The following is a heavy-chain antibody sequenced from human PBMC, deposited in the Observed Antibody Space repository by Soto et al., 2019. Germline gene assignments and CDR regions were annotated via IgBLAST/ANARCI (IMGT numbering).Heavy chain of an antibody. D-gene: IGHD2-21*02. CDR3: VQSRCGGDCLEIYSAHAYNGLDG. J-gene: IGHJ6*02. Sequence: QVTLKEAGPTLVKPTQTLTLTCTVSGLSLRTTGVGVGWVRQPPGKALEWLALLYWDDDQRYRPSLRSRLTIAKHISEKQLVITMTNMDTVDTATYYCVQSRCGGDCLEIYSAHAYNGLDGWGQGNTVTVSS. CDR2: LYWDDDQ. CDR1: GLSLRTTGVG. V-gene: IGHV2-5*02.